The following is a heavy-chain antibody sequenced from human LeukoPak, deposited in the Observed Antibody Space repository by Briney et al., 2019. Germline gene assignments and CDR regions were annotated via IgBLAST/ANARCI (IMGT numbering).Heavy chain of an antibody. CDR3: ASAPYDSSGYYYG. CDR1: GFTFSSYS. CDR2: ISSSSSYI. D-gene: IGHD3-22*01. V-gene: IGHV3-21*01. Sequence: AGGSLRLSCAASGFTFSSYSMNWVRQAPGKGLEWVSSISSSSSYIYYADSVKGRFTISRNNAKNSLYLQMNSLRAEDTAVYYCASAPYDSSGYYYGWGQGTLVTVSS. J-gene: IGHJ4*02.